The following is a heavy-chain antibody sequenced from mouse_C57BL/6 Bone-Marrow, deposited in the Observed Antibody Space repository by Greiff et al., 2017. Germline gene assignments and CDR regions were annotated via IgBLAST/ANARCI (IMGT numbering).Heavy chain of an antibody. Sequence: DVQLVESGGDLVKPGGSLKLSCAASGFTFSSYGMSWVRQTPDKRLEWVATISSGGSYTYYPDSVKGRFTISRDNAKNTLYLQMSSLKSEDTAMYYCARHDYGSYYWYFDVWGTGTTVTVSS. D-gene: IGHD1-1*01. V-gene: IGHV5-6*01. CDR2: ISSGGSYT. CDR3: ARHDYGSYYWYFDV. CDR1: GFTFSSYG. J-gene: IGHJ1*03.